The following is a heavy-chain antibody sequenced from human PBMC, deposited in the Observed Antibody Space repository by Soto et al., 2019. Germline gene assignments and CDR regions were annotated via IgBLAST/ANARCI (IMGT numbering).Heavy chain of an antibody. CDR1: GYTFTSYA. Sequence: ASVKVPCNASGYTFTSYAISWVRQAPGQGLEWMGWINVYNGNTKYAQKFQGRVTMTTDTSTSTVYMELRSLTSDDTAVYYCVKRAGPQRIAAVAYIDYWGKGTLVTVSS. CDR3: VKRAGPQRIAAVAYIDY. CDR2: INVYNGNT. D-gene: IGHD6-13*01. J-gene: IGHJ4*02. V-gene: IGHV1-18*01.